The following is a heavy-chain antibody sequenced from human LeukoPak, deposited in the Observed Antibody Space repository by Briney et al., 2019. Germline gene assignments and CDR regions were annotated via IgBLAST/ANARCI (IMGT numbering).Heavy chain of an antibody. CDR2: IQYDGSNK. D-gene: IGHD2-8*01. CDR1: GFTFSSYG. V-gene: IGHV3-30*02. CDR3: AKESRRYCTNGVCPFDY. J-gene: IGHJ4*02. Sequence: GGSLRLSCAASGFTFSSYGMHWVRQAPGKGLEWVAFIQYDGSNKYYAGSVKGRFTISRDNSKNTLYLQVNSLRAEDTAVYYCAKESRRYCTNGVCPFDYWGQGTLVTVSS.